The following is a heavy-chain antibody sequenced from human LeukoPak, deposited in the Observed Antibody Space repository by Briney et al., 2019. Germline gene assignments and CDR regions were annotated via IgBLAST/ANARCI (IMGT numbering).Heavy chain of an antibody. CDR2: ISSSSSYI. J-gene: IGHJ4*02. D-gene: IGHD1-26*01. V-gene: IGHV3-21*01. CDR3: ARDLIVGATSFDY. CDR1: GFTFSRYS. Sequence: GGSLRLAWAASGFTFSRYSMSWVRQAPGKGREWVSSISSSSSYIYYADSVKGRFTISRDNAKNSLYLQMNRLRAEDTAVYYCARDLIVGATSFDYWGRGTLVTVSS.